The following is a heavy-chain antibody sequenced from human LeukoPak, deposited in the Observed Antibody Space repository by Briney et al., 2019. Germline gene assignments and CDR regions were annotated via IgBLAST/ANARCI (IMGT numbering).Heavy chain of an antibody. CDR3: AKDRELLFAHCWFDL. D-gene: IGHD3-10*01. J-gene: IGHJ5*02. CDR2: ISISSVDS. V-gene: IGHV3-23*01. Sequence: GGSLRLSCAASGFTFATYAMSWVRQAPGKGLEWVGGISISSVDSYYADSVKGRFSISRDDSKSTLYLQMNRLRDEDTAIYYCAKDRELLFAHCWFDLWGQGTLVTVSS. CDR1: GFTFATYA.